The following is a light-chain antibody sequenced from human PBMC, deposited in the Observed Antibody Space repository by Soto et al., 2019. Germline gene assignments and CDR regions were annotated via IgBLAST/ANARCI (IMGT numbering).Light chain of an antibody. CDR3: QQYKSYRT. Sequence: DIPMTQSPPTLSASVGDRVTITCRASQSISNWLAWYQQKPGKAPNLLIYDASSLESGVPSRFSGSGSETEFTLTISSLQPDDFATYYCQQYKSYRTFGQGTRVEIK. V-gene: IGKV1-5*01. CDR2: DAS. CDR1: QSISNW. J-gene: IGKJ1*01.